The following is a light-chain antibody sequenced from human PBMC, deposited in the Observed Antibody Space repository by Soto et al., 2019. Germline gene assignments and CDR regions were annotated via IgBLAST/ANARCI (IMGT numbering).Light chain of an antibody. CDR1: QSVSSSY. Sequence: EIVLTQSPGTLSLSPGERATLSCRASQSVSSSYLAWYQQKPGQAPRLLIYGASSRATGIPDRFSGSGSGTDFTLTISRLEPEEFAGYYCQQYGSATETFGQGTKGDIK. CDR3: QQYGSATET. V-gene: IGKV3-20*01. J-gene: IGKJ1*01. CDR2: GAS.